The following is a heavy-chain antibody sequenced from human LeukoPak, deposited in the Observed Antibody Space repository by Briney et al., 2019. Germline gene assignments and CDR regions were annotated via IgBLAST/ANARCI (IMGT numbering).Heavy chain of an antibody. V-gene: IGHV4-34*01. J-gene: IGHJ6*02. CDR3: ARQKSFTNGMDV. CDR1: GESFSGYY. D-gene: IGHD3-10*01. Sequence: SETLSLTCAVYGESFSGYYWSWIRQPPGKGLEWIGEINHSGSTNYNPSLKSRVTISVDTSKNQFSLKVSSVTAADTAVYYCARQKSFTNGMDVWGQGTTVTVSS. CDR2: INHSGST.